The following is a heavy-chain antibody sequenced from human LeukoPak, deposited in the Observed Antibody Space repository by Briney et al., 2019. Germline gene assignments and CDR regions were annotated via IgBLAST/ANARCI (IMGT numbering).Heavy chain of an antibody. V-gene: IGHV4-59*08. J-gene: IGHJ3*01. CDR2: MYNSGST. CDR1: GGSISTYY. CDR3: ARQGSGGRSFDV. Sequence: SETLSLTCTVSGGSISTYYWSWIRQPPGKGLEWIGYMYNSGSTNYNPSLKSRVTISIDTSKNQVSLRLSSVTAADTAVYYCARQGSGGRSFDVWGQGTMVTVSS. D-gene: IGHD1-26*01.